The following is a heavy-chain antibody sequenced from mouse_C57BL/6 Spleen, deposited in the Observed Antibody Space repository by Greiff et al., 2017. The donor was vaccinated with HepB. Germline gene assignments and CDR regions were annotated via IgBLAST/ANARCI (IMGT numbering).Heavy chain of an antibody. CDR3: ARAGTDAMDY. Sequence: VQLQQSGPELVKPGASVKLSCKASGYTFTSYDINWVKQRPGQGLEWIGWIYPRAGSTKYNEKFKGKATLTVDTSSSTAYMELHSLTSEDSAVYFCARAGTDAMDYWGQGTSVTVSS. J-gene: IGHJ4*01. V-gene: IGHV1-85*01. CDR1: GYTFTSYD. CDR2: IYPRAGST. D-gene: IGHD4-1*01.